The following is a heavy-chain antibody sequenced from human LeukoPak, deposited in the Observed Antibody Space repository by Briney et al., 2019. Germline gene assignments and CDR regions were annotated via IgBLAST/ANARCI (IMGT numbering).Heavy chain of an antibody. V-gene: IGHV4-59*08. Sequence: SETLSLTCAVSGGSMSSYYWCWIRQPPGKGLEWIGYIFYSGSTNYNPSLKSRVTISVDTSKNQFSLKLSSVTAADTAVYYCARILDCSSSSCSYGMDVWGQGTTVTVPS. CDR2: IFYSGST. CDR3: ARILDCSSSSCSYGMDV. J-gene: IGHJ6*02. D-gene: IGHD2-15*01. CDR1: GGSMSSYY.